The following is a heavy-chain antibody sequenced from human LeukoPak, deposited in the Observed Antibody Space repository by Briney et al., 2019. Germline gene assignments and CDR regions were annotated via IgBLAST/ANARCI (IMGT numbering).Heavy chain of an antibody. CDR1: GYTFTTYW. CDR3: SRHENSYGSGGYYDS. Sequence: GESPKISCKASGYTFTTYWIAWVRQMPGKGLEWMGRIYPGDSDTRYSPSLQGQVTISADESITTAYLQWSSLEASGTAIYYCSRHENSYGSGGYYDSWGQGTLVTVSS. D-gene: IGHD3-10*01. CDR2: IYPGDSDT. V-gene: IGHV5-51*01. J-gene: IGHJ4*02.